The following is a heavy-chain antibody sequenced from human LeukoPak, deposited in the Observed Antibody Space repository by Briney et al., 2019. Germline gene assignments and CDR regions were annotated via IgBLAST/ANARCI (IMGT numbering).Heavy chain of an antibody. J-gene: IGHJ4*02. Sequence: GGSLRLSCAASGFTFSSFEMTWVRRAPGKGLEWVTYISSDSGSTIYYADSVKGRFTISRDNAKHSLYLQMNSLTAEDTAVYYCARDPQKGAARPAYFDYWGQGTLVTVSS. CDR3: ARDPQKGAARPAYFDY. CDR1: GFTFSSFE. V-gene: IGHV3-48*03. CDR2: ISSDSGSTI. D-gene: IGHD6-6*01.